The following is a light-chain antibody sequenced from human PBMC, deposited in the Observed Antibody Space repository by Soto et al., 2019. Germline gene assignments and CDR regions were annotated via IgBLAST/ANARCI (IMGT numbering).Light chain of an antibody. V-gene: IGKV3-20*01. CDR1: QSVSSSY. CDR3: QQYGSSPPWT. CDR2: GAS. J-gene: IGKJ1*01. Sequence: EIVLTQSPGTLSLSPGERATLSCRASQSVSSSYLAWYQQKPGQAPRLLIYGASSRATGIPDRFSGSGSGTDFTRTINRLEPEDFEVYYCQQYGSSPPWTFGQGTKVEIK.